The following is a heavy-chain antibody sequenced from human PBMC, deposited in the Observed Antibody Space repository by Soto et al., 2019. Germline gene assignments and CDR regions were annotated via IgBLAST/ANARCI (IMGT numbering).Heavy chain of an antibody. D-gene: IGHD3-16*02. V-gene: IGHV5-10-1*03. Sequence: EVQLVQSGAEVTKPGESLRISCKAIGYSFTNYWISWLRQMPGKGLEWLGRIEPGESYTKYSPSFQGHVSISADKSISIAYLQWSSLKASDTATYYCARHVVTYYGMDVWGQGTTVIVSS. CDR1: GYSFTNYW. CDR2: IEPGESYT. J-gene: IGHJ6*02. CDR3: ARHVVTYYGMDV.